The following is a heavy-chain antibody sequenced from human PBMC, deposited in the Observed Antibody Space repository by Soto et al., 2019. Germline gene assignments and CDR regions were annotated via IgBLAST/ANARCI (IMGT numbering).Heavy chain of an antibody. CDR1: GGSIDSGGSY. Sequence: QVQLQESGPGLVKPSQTLSLTCTVSGGSIDSGGSYWSWIRQSPGEGLEWLGYIYYSGTTYYNPSLKSRVSISLDTSKNQLSLKLNSVTAADTAIYYCLSDHCFTSSCPYLDLWGRRSLVTVSS. V-gene: IGHV4-31*03. CDR2: IYYSGTT. J-gene: IGHJ2*01. CDR3: LSDHCFTSSCPYLDL. D-gene: IGHD2-2*01.